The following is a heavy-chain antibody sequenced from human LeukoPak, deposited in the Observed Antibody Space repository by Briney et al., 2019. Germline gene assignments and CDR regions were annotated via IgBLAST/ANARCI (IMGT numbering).Heavy chain of an antibody. D-gene: IGHD6-19*01. V-gene: IGHV4-4*07. CDR3: VKVAGPRYFDI. CDR2: FYTSGST. J-gene: IGHJ2*01. Sequence: MASETLSLTCTVSGGSVSTYYWSWVRQPAGKGLEWIGRFYTSGSTSYNPSLKSRVSMSVDTSKNHFSLNLTSVTAADTAVYYCVKVAGPRYFDIWGRGTLVTVSS. CDR1: GGSVSTYY.